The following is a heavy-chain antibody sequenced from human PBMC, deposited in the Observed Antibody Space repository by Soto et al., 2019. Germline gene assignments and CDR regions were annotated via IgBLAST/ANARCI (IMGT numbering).Heavy chain of an antibody. V-gene: IGHV3-21*01. CDR3: ASHPRDSSGYWYYFDY. J-gene: IGHJ4*02. CDR2: ISSSSSYI. Sequence: EVQLVESGGGLVKPGGSLRLSCAASGFTFSSYSMNWVRQAPEKGLEWVSSISSSSSYIYYADSVKGRFTISRDNAKNSLYLQMNSLRAEDTAVYYCASHPRDSSGYWYYFDYWGQGTLVTVSS. D-gene: IGHD3-22*01. CDR1: GFTFSSYS.